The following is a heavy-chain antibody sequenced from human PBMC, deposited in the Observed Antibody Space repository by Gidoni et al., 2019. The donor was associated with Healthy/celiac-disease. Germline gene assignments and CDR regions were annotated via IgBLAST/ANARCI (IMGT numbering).Heavy chain of an antibody. CDR3: ARDDYGDYGHYYYYGMDV. CDR2: IYYSGST. V-gene: IGHV4-39*02. J-gene: IGHJ6*02. D-gene: IGHD4-17*01. Sequence: QLQLQESGPGLVKPSETLSLTCTVSGGSISSSSYYWGWIRQPPGKGLEWIGSIYYSGSTYYNPSLKSRVTISVDTSKNQFSLKLSSVTAADTAVYYCARDDYGDYGHYYYYGMDVWGQGTTVTVSS. CDR1: GGSISSSSYY.